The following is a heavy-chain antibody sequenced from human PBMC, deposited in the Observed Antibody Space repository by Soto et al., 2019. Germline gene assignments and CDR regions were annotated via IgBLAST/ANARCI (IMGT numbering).Heavy chain of an antibody. V-gene: IGHV3-33*01. CDR1: ACTFSGSG. CDR3: ARGTTGTGDTSFAS. D-gene: IGHD3-10*01. J-gene: IGHJ5*02. Sequence: GVTLRRPWAASACTFSGSGMNWGRQAPGKGLEWVALIWFDGSNEYYADSVKGRFTVSRDNSKNTVYLQMINVRADDTAVYYCARGTTGTGDTSFASWGQGTLVTVSS. CDR2: IWFDGSNE.